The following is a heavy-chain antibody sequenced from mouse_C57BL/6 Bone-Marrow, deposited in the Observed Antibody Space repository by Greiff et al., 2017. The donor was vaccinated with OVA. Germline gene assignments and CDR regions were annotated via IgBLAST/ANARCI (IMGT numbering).Heavy chain of an antibody. Sequence: QVQLKQSGAELVKPGASVKLSCKASGYTFTSYWMHWVKQRPGQGLEWIGMIHPNSGSTNYNEKFKSKATLTVDKSSSTAYMQLSSLTSEDSAVYYCARSGYGNGAYWGQGTLVTVSA. D-gene: IGHD2-1*01. CDR1: GYTFTSYW. J-gene: IGHJ3*01. V-gene: IGHV1-64*01. CDR3: ARSGYGNGAY. CDR2: IHPNSGST.